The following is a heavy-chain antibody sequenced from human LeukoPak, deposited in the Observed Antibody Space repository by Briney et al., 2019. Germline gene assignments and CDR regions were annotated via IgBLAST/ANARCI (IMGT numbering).Heavy chain of an antibody. D-gene: IGHD3-16*02. CDR2: MNPNSGNT. V-gene: IGHV1-8*01. J-gene: IGHJ4*02. CDR3: ARGNYDYIWGSYRYTGLRY. Sequence: ASVKVSCKASGYTFTSYDINWVRQATGQGLEWMGWMNPNSGNTGYAQKFQGRVTMTRNTSISTACMELGSLRSEDTAVYYCARGNYDYIWGSYRYTGLRYWGQGTLVTVSS. CDR1: GYTFTSYD.